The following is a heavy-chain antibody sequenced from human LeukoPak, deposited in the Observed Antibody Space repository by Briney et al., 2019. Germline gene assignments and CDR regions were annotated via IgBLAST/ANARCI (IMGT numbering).Heavy chain of an antibody. CDR1: GFIFSNCW. Sequence: GGSLRLSCETSGFIFSNCWMTWVRQAPGKGLEWVANIKTDASEKYYADSVKGRFTISRDNAKMSLYLQMNSLRAEDTAVYYCARGYSALFDYWGQGTLVTVSS. CDR3: ARGYSALFDY. D-gene: IGHD2-15*01. J-gene: IGHJ4*02. V-gene: IGHV3-7*01. CDR2: IKTDASEK.